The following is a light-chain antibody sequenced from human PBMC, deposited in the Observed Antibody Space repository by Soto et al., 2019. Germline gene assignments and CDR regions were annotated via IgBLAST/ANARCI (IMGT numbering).Light chain of an antibody. J-gene: IGKJ5*01. Sequence: EIVLTQFPGTLSLSPGERATLSCRASQSVTSSSLAWYQQKVGRAPRVLIYGASNRATGIPDRFSGSWSGTDFTLTITRLEPEDFAVYYCQQYGSSPRTFGQGTRLEIK. CDR1: QSVTSSS. CDR3: QQYGSSPRT. V-gene: IGKV3-20*01. CDR2: GAS.